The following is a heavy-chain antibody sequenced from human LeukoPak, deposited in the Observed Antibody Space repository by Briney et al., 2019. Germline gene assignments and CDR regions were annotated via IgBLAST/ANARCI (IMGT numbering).Heavy chain of an antibody. CDR3: ARRRAATTIYHYSMDF. Sequence: GESLKISCKAPGYTFTTYWIAWVRQTPGKGLEWMGIIYPSDSETRYSTSFQGQVTISVDKSISTAYLQWRSLKASDTAMYYCARRRAATTIYHYSMDFWGHGTTVIVSS. D-gene: IGHD5/OR15-5a*01. V-gene: IGHV5-51*01. CDR2: IYPSDSET. CDR1: GYTFTTYW. J-gene: IGHJ6*02.